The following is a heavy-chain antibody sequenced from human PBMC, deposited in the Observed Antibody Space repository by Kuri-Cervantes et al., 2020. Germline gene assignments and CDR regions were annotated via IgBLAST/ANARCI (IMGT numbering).Heavy chain of an antibody. CDR2: IYHSGRA. CDR3: ARRSKDTVMVTFDDY. J-gene: IGHJ4*02. Sequence: GSLRLSCDVSGYFISSGYFWGWIRQPPGKGLEWIGSIYHSGRAYYNPSLKSRVTISADTSKRHFSLKLSSVTAADTAVYYCARRSKDTVMVTFDDYWGQGTLVTVSS. D-gene: IGHD5-18*01. CDR1: GYFISSGYF. V-gene: IGHV4-38-2*01.